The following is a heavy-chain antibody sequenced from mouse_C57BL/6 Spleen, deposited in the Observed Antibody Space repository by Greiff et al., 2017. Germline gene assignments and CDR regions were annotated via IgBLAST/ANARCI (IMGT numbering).Heavy chain of an antibody. J-gene: IGHJ2*01. CDR1: GFTFSSYT. D-gene: IGHD2-3*01. V-gene: IGHV5-9*01. CDR2: ISGGGGNT. Sequence: EVMLVESGGGLVKPGGSLKLSCAASGFTFSSYTMSWVRQTPEKRLEWVATISGGGGNTYYPDSVKGRFTISRDTAKNTLYLQMSSLRSEDTALYYCARCDDGYLYYFDYWGQGTTLTVSS. CDR3: ARCDDGYLYYFDY.